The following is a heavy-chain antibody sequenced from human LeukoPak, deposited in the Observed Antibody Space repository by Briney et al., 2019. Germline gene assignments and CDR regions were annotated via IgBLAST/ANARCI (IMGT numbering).Heavy chain of an antibody. J-gene: IGHJ5*02. Sequence: GGSLRLSCAASGFTFSSYGMHWVRQAPGKGLEWVAVIWYDGSNKYYADSVKGRFTISRDNSKNTLYLQMNSLRAEDTAVCYCARGLELTGGRWFDPWGQGTLVTVSS. CDR1: GFTFSSYG. V-gene: IGHV3-33*01. CDR2: IWYDGSNK. D-gene: IGHD1-7*01. CDR3: ARGLELTGGRWFDP.